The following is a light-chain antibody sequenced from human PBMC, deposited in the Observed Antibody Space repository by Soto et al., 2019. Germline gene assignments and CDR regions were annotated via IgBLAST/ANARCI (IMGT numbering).Light chain of an antibody. V-gene: IGKV3-11*01. Sequence: EIVLTQSPSTLSLSPGERVTLSCRPSQSVSNSLAWYQQKPGQPPRLLIYDASNRATGIPARFSGSGSGTDFTLTISSLEPEDFAVYYCQQRSNWPPITFGQGTRLEIK. CDR3: QQRSNWPPIT. CDR1: QSVSNS. J-gene: IGKJ5*01. CDR2: DAS.